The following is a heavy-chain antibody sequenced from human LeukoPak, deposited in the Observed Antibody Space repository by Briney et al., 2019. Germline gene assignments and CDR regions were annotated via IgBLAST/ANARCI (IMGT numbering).Heavy chain of an antibody. CDR3: ARERSPSYGGDDSDY. CDR1: GYSISSGYY. CDR2: IYHSGST. J-gene: IGHJ4*02. V-gene: IGHV4-38-2*02. D-gene: IGHD4-23*01. Sequence: SETLSLTCTVSGYSISSGYYWGWIRQPPGKGLEWIGSIYHSGSTYYNPSLKSRVTISVDTSKNQFSLKLSSVTAADTAVYYCARERSPSYGGDDSDYWGQGTLVTVSS.